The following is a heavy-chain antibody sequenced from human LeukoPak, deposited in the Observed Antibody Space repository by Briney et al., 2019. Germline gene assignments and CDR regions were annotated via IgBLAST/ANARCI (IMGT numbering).Heavy chain of an antibody. CDR2: ISSSSSYI. Sequence: GGSLRLSCAASGFTFSSYSMNWVRQAPGKGLEWVSSISSSSSYIYYADSVKGRFTISRDNAKNSLYLQMNNLRAEDTAVYYCARGSTARPFDYWGQGTLVTVSS. CDR1: GFTFSSYS. V-gene: IGHV3-21*06. D-gene: IGHD6-6*01. J-gene: IGHJ4*02. CDR3: ARGSTARPFDY.